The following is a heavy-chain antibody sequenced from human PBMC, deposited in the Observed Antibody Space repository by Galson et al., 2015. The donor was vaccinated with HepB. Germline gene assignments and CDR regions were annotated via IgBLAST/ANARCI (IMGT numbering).Heavy chain of an antibody. V-gene: IGHV1-2*02. D-gene: IGHD5-24*01. Sequence: SVKVSCKAYGYTFSAYFLHWVRQAPGQRPQWLGFINPKRGGTEYAQNFQGRITMTRDAATNTVYMELRSLTSDDTAFYYCARDSGRPGQFWYFDRWGRGSLVTVSS. J-gene: IGHJ2*01. CDR2: INPKRGGT. CDR1: GYTFSAYF. CDR3: ARDSGRPGQFWYFDR.